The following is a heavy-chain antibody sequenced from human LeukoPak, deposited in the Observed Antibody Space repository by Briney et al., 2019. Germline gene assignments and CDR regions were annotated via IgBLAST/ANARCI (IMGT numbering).Heavy chain of an antibody. CDR3: ASTSIAARGPNWFDP. Sequence: SETLSLTCTVSGGSISSYYWSWIRQPPGKGLEWIGYIYYSGSTNYNPSPKSRVTISVDTSKNQFSLKLSSVTAADTAVYYCASTSIAARGPNWFDPWGQGTLVTVSS. CDR1: GGSISSYY. D-gene: IGHD6-6*01. V-gene: IGHV4-59*08. CDR2: IYYSGST. J-gene: IGHJ5*02.